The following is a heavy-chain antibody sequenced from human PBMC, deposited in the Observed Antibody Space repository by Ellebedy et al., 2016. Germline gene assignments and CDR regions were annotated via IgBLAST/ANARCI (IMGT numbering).Heavy chain of an antibody. Sequence: GESLKISCVVSGLTFSNYAMTWVRQAPGKGLQWVSSISGSGASINYADSVKGRFTISRDNSKNTLYLQMTSLRAEDTAVYYCAKAVERDYWGQGTLVTVSS. CDR2: ISGSGASI. V-gene: IGHV3-23*01. CDR3: AKAVERDY. D-gene: IGHD6-25*01. CDR1: GLTFSNYA. J-gene: IGHJ4*02.